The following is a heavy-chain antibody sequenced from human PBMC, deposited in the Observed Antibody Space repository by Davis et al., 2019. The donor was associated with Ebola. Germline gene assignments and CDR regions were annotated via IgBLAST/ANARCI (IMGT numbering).Heavy chain of an antibody. CDR1: GFTFSSYG. V-gene: IGHV3-33*01. Sequence: GGSLRLSCAASGFTFSSYGMHWVRQAPGKGLEWVAVIWYDGSYKYYADSVKGRFTISRDNSKNTLYLQMNSLRADDTAVYYCAGQPYGSDRYPWDWGQGTLVTVSS. CDR3: AGQPYGSDRYPWD. CDR2: IWYDGSYK. D-gene: IGHD3-10*01. J-gene: IGHJ4*02.